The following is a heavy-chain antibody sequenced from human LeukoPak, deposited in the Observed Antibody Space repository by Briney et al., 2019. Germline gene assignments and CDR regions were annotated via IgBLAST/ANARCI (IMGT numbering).Heavy chain of an antibody. CDR2: VNTVSSYI. CDR1: GFTFSNYA. D-gene: IGHD3-22*01. Sequence: PGGSLRLSCAASGFTFSNYAMSWVRQAPGKGLEWVASVNTVSSYIYYADSMRGRFTISRDNAKNSLFLQMNSLRAEDTAVYYCARLRRNSDRSDFFYYYDHWGQGTLVTVSS. CDR3: ARLRRNSDRSDFFYYYDH. J-gene: IGHJ4*02. V-gene: IGHV3-21*01.